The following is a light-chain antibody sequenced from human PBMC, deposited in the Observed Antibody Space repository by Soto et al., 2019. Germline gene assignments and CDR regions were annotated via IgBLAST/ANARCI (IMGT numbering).Light chain of an antibody. Sequence: QSALTQPPSASGSPGRSVTISCTGTSTDVGGYAYVSWFQQHPGKAPKLLIYEVTKRPSGVPDRFSASKSGNTASLTVSGLQAEDEADYYCSLFVAGNNYWVFGGGTKLTVL. CDR1: STDVGGYAY. J-gene: IGLJ3*02. CDR2: EVT. V-gene: IGLV2-8*01. CDR3: SLFVAGNNYWV.